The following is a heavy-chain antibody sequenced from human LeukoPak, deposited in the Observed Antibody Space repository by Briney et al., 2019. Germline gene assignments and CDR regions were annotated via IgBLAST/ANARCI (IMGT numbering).Heavy chain of an antibody. CDR1: GFTFSSYG. D-gene: IGHD2-2*02. V-gene: IGHV3-30*02. CDR3: AKALVGYCSSTSCYTSYYMDV. Sequence: GGSLRLSCAASGFTFSSYGMHWVRQAPGKGLEWVAFIRYDGSNKYYADSVKGRFTISRDNSKNTLYLQMNSLRAEDTAVYYCAKALVGYCSSTSCYTSYYMDVWGKGITVTVSS. CDR2: IRYDGSNK. J-gene: IGHJ6*03.